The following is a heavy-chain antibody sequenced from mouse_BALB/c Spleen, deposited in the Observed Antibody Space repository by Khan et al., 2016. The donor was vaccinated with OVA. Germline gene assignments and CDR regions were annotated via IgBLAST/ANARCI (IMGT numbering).Heavy chain of an antibody. J-gene: IGHJ2*01. V-gene: IGHV2-9*02. CDR3: AGLEDV. Sequence: VQLQESGPGLVAPSQCLSITCTVSGFSLTSYCIHWVRQPPGKGLEWLGVIWAGGSTNYYSALVTRLSISKDNSKRQIILTVNSLPTDDAAMYYCAGLEDVWGQGTTLTVSS. CDR2: IWAGGST. D-gene: IGHD6-1*01. CDR1: GFSLTSYC.